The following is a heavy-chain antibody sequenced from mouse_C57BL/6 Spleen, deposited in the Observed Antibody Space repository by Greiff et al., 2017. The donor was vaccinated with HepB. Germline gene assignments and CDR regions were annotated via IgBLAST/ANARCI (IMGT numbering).Heavy chain of an antibody. CDR1: GYTFTSYW. V-gene: IGHV1-69*01. Sequence: VQLQQPGAELVLPGASVKLSCKASGYTFTSYWMHWVKQRPGQGLELIEEIDPSYSYTNYNRKFKGNSTLTVDKFSSTAYMQLSRLTSEDSAVYYYARGGGDSWGQRTAVTVTS. J-gene: IGHJ4*01. CDR3: ARGGGDS. CDR2: IDPSYSYT.